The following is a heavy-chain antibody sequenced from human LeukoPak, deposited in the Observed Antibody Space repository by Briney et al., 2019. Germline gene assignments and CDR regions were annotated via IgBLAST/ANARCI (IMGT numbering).Heavy chain of an antibody. J-gene: IGHJ4*02. V-gene: IGHV3-23*01. Sequence: GGSLRLSCAASGFTFSDYAMSWVRQAPGKGLEWLSVISGGSGGSTYYADSVTGRFTVSRDNSKNTVDLQMNNLRAEDTAIYYCAKGRYCSGGSCYSLDYWGQGTLVTVSS. D-gene: IGHD2-15*01. CDR1: GFTFSDYA. CDR2: ISGGSGGST. CDR3: AKGRYCSGGSCYSLDY.